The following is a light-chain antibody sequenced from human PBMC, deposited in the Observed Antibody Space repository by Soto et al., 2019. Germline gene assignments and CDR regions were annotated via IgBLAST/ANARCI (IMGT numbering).Light chain of an antibody. CDR2: DAS. J-gene: IGKJ1*01. V-gene: IGKV1-17*01. Sequence: DIQMTQSPSCLSASVGDRVTITWRASQVIRSDLGWYQQKPGKAPKRLIYDASRLQTGVPSRFSGSGSGTEFTLTISSLQPEDFATYFCLQHNSYPWTFGPGTKVEIK. CDR3: LQHNSYPWT. CDR1: QVIRSD.